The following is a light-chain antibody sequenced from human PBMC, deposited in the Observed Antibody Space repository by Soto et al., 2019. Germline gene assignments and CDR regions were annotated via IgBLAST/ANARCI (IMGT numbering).Light chain of an antibody. CDR3: LQLKSYPPFT. CDR1: QGISSY. J-gene: IGKJ3*01. Sequence: IQLTQYPSSLSASVGDRVTITCRASQGISSYLAWYQQKPGKAPKLLIYAASTLQSWVPSGFSGSGSWTDYTFIISSLQPEDFATYDCLQLKSYPPFTFGPGTKVDIK. CDR2: AAS. V-gene: IGKV1-9*01.